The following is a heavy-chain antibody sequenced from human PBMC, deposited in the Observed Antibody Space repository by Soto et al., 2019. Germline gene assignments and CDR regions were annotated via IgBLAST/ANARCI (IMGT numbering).Heavy chain of an antibody. D-gene: IGHD1-26*01. CDR2: IYYSGST. J-gene: IGHJ5*02. V-gene: IGHV4-59*05. CDR3: ATQEVGGSYVYTFDP. Sequence: SQTLSLTCTVSGGSISSYYWGWIRQPPGKGLEWIGSIYYSGSTYYNPSLKSRVTISVDTSKNQFSLKLSSVTAADTAVYYCATQEVGGSYVYTFDPWGQGTLVTVSS. CDR1: GGSISSYY.